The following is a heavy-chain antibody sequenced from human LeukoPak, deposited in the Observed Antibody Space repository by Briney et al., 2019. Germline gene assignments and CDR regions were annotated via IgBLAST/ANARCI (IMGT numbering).Heavy chain of an antibody. CDR2: IIPIFGTA. CDR3: ARVHTVTTGLFDY. J-gene: IGHJ4*02. V-gene: IGHV1-69*13. D-gene: IGHD4-17*01. CDR1: GGTFSSYA. Sequence: GASVKVSCKASGGTFSSYAISWVRQAPGQGLEWMGGIIPIFGTANYAQKFQGRVTITADESTSTAYMELSSLRSEDTAVYYCARVHTVTTGLFDYWGQGTLVTVSS.